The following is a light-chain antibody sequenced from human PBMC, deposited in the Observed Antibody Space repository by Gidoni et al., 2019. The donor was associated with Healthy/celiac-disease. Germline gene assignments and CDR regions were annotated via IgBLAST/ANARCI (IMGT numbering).Light chain of an antibody. CDR1: QSVSSSY. V-gene: IGKV3-20*01. J-gene: IGKJ1*01. Sequence: EIVLTQSPGTLSLSPGVRATLSCRASQSVSSSYLAWYQQKPGQAPRPLIYGASSRATGIPDRFCGSGFGTDFTLTISRMEPEDFAVYYCQQYGSSHRTFGQGTKVEIK. CDR3: QQYGSSHRT. CDR2: GAS.